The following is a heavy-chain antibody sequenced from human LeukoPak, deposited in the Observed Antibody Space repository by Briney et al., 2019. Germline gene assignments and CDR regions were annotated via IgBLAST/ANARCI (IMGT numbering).Heavy chain of an antibody. J-gene: IGHJ5*02. CDR2: ISYDGSNK. CDR3: ARDPRPRYCSGGSCYFNWFDP. V-gene: IGHV3-30*04. Sequence: PGRSLRLSCVASGSTFSSYAMHWVRQAPGKGLEWVAVISYDGSNKYYADSVKGRFTISRDNSKNTLYLQMNSLRAEDTAVYYCARDPRPRYCSGGSCYFNWFDPWGQGTLVTVSS. CDR1: GSTFSSYA. D-gene: IGHD2-15*01.